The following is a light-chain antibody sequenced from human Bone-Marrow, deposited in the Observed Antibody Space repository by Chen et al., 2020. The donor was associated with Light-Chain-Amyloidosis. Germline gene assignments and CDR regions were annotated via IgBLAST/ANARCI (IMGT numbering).Light chain of an antibody. V-gene: IGLV2-23*01. CDR3: CAYTGSSTWV. CDR2: GDF. J-gene: IGLJ3*02. Sequence: QSALTQPASVSGSPGQSITISCTASNSDVGNYNLVSWYQHHPGKAPKLIIYGDFKRPSGVSNRFSGSKSGNTASLTISGLQNEDEAHYHCCAYTGSSTWVFGGETKLTVL. CDR1: NSDVGNYNL.